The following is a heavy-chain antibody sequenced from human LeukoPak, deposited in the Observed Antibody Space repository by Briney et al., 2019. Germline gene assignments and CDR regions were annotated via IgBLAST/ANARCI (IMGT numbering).Heavy chain of an antibody. CDR3: ASTLYSSSWTGTYYFDY. CDR1: GFAFSSYS. J-gene: IGHJ4*02. CDR2: ISSSSSYI. V-gene: IGHV3-21*01. D-gene: IGHD6-13*01. Sequence: SGGSLRLSCAASGFAFSSYSMNWVRQAPGKGLEWVSSISSSSSYIYYADSVKGRFTISRDNAKNSLYLQMNSLRAEDTAVYYCASTLYSSSWTGTYYFDYWGQGTLVTVSS.